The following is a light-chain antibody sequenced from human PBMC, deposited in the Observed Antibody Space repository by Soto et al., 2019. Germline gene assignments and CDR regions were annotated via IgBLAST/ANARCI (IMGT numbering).Light chain of an antibody. Sequence: DIQMTQSPSSLSASVGDRVTITCRASQSIRNYLNWYQQKPGKAPKLLIYAASTLQGGVPSMFSGSGSGTDFPLTISSLQPEDFATYYCQQSYSTLFTFGPGTKVDI. V-gene: IGKV1-39*01. CDR2: AAS. J-gene: IGKJ3*01. CDR1: QSIRNY. CDR3: QQSYSTLFT.